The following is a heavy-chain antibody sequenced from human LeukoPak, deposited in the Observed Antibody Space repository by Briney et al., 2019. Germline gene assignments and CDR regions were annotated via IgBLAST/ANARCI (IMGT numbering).Heavy chain of an antibody. CDR2: ISSSSKI. CDR3: ARSANPGVHDFDS. D-gene: IGHD6-6*01. CDR1: GFAFSSYA. Sequence: PGGSLRLSCTASGFAFSSYAMAWVRQAPGKGLEWLSYISSSSKINYADSVKGRFTISRDNAKNSLYLQMISLRDEDTAAYYCARSANPGVHDFDSWGQGTLVTVSS. J-gene: IGHJ5*01. V-gene: IGHV3-48*02.